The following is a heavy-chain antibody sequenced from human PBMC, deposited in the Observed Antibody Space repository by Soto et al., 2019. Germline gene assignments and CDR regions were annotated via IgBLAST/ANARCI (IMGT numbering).Heavy chain of an antibody. CDR2: ISSDGSNK. Sequence: QVHLVESGGGVVQPGRSLRLSCAASGFTFNNYGMHWARQAPGQGLEWVAGISSDGSNKYYEDSVKGRFTISRDNSRNTLYLQMDSLRAEDTAVYYCAGGWYFFDYCGQGTLVTVSS. D-gene: IGHD6-19*01. V-gene: IGHV3-30*03. J-gene: IGHJ4*02. CDR3: AGGWYFFDY. CDR1: GFTFNNYG.